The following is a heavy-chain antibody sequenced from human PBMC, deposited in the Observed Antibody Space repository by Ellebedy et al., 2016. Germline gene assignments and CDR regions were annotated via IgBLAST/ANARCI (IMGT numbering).Heavy chain of an antibody. V-gene: IGHV4-59*01. CDR3: ARDRIGNYLFDY. CDR1: GDSLSNSF. D-gene: IGHD1-7*01. CDR2: IHDSGRT. Sequence: SETLSLTCTVSGDSLSNSFWNWIRQSPGQGLEWVGYIHDSGRTKSNPSLKSRVPVSLDTSKKQFSLRLNSVTAADTAVYYCARDRIGNYLFDYWGQGVLVTVSS. J-gene: IGHJ4*02.